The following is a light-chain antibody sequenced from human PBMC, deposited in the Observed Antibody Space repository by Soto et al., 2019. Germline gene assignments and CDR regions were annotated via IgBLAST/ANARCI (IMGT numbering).Light chain of an antibody. CDR3: QQYSTYTPMT. CDR1: QSISRY. CDR2: AAS. Sequence: DIQMTQSPSSLSASVRDRVSITCRASQSISRYLHWYQQKPGEAPKVLIYAASSLQSGVPSRFSGSGSGTEFTLTISSLQPDDFATYYCQQYSTYTPMTFGQGTKVDIK. J-gene: IGKJ1*01. V-gene: IGKV1-5*01.